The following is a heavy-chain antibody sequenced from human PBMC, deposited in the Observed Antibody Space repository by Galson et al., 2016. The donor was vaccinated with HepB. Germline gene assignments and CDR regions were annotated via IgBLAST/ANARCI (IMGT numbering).Heavy chain of an antibody. CDR2: IYFNGRDI. Sequence: SLRLSCAASGFSFTEYGMHWVRQAPGKGWEWLAVIYFNGRDIYYADSVKGRFTIPSDTSKNKLYLQMNSLRAEDTAVYYCVRDRATYDSSGYWFDYWGQGALVTVSS. CDR1: GFSFTEYG. V-gene: IGHV3-33*01. D-gene: IGHD3-22*01. CDR3: VRDRATYDSSGYWFDY. J-gene: IGHJ4*02.